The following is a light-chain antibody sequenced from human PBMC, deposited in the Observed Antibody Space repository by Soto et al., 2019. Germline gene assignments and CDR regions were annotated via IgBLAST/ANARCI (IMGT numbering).Light chain of an antibody. Sequence: QAVVTQEPSLAVSPGGTVTLTCASTTGAVTSGSYPNWLQQKPGQAPRALIYNTDNKHSWTPARFSGSLLGGKAALTLSGVQPEDEAQYYCLLYSGGVVVFGGGTKLTVL. J-gene: IGLJ3*02. CDR2: NTD. CDR1: TGAVTSGSY. V-gene: IGLV7-43*01. CDR3: LLYSGGVVV.